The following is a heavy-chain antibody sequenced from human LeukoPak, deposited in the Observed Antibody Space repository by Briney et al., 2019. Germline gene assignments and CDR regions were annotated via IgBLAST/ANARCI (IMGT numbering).Heavy chain of an antibody. CDR2: MYTSGST. D-gene: IGHD6-6*01. V-gene: IGHV4-61*02. CDR1: GGSINSGTYY. J-gene: IGHJ4*02. Sequence: SETLSLTCTDSGGSINSGTYYWRWIRQPAGKGLEWIGRMYTSGSTNYDPSLESRVTISVDTSKNQFSLKLSSVTAADTAVYYCARGEKGSSSGSINYWGQGTLVTVSS. CDR3: ARGEKGSSSGSINY.